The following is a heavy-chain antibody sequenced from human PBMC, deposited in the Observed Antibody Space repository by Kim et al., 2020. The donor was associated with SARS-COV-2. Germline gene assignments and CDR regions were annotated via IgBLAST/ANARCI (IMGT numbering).Heavy chain of an antibody. CDR3: ARDRRERAQDV. J-gene: IGHJ6*04. Sequence: IYYADSVKGRFTISRDNAKNSLYLQMNSLRAEDTAVYYCARDRRERAQDVWGKGTTVTVSS. V-gene: IGHV3-21*01. D-gene: IGHD1-26*01. CDR2: I.